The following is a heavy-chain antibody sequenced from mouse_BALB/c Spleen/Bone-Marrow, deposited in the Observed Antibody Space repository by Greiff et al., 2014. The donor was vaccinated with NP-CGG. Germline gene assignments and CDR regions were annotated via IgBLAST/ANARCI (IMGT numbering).Heavy chain of an antibody. CDR2: INSNGGST. V-gene: IGHV5-6-3*01. J-gene: IGHJ2*01. Sequence: EVQRVESGGGLVQPGGSLNLSCAASGFTFSSYGLSWVRQTPDKRLGLVATINSNGGSTYYPDSVKGRFTISRDNAKNTLYLQMSSLKSEDTAMYYCARPYRYYFDYWGQGTTLTVSS. CDR3: ARPYRYYFDY. CDR1: GFTFSSYG. D-gene: IGHD2-14*01.